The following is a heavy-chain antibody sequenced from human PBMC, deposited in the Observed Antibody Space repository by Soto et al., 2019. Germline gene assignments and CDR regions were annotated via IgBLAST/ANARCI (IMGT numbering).Heavy chain of an antibody. D-gene: IGHD6-13*01. CDR3: ARMGSIPGIPAAGNPPFDY. CDR2: IIPIFGTA. J-gene: IGHJ4*02. Sequence: ASVKVSCKASGGTFSSYAISWVRQAPGQGLEWMGGIIPIFGTANYAQKFQGRVTITADESTSTAYMELSSLRSEDTAVYYCARMGSIPGIPAAGNPPFDYWGQGTLAPVSS. V-gene: IGHV1-69*13. CDR1: GGTFSSYA.